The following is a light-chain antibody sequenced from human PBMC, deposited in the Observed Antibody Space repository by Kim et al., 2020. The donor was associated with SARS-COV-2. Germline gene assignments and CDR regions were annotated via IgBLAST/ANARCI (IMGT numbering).Light chain of an antibody. Sequence: SPAERATLSCRASQSLRSNSLAWYQQKPGQAPRLLIYGASSRATGIPDRFSASGSGTDFALTISRLEPEDFAVFYCQQYGSSPWTFGQGTKVDIK. V-gene: IGKV3-20*01. J-gene: IGKJ1*01. CDR3: QQYGSSPWT. CDR1: QSLRSNS. CDR2: GAS.